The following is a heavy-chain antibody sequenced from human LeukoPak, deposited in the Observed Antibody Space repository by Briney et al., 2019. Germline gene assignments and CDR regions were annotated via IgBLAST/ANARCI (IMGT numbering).Heavy chain of an antibody. J-gene: IGHJ4*02. Sequence: PSETLSLTCAVYGGSFSGHYWSWIRQPPGKGLEWIGEINHSGSTNYNPSLKSRVTISVDTSKNQYSLKLSSVTAADTAVYCCARGHIWFGELLDFDYWGQGTLVTVSS. CDR3: ARGHIWFGELLDFDY. D-gene: IGHD3-10*01. V-gene: IGHV4-34*01. CDR2: INHSGST. CDR1: GGSFSGHY.